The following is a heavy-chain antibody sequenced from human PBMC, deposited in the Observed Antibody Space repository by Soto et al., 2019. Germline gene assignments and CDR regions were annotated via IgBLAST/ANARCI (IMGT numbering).Heavy chain of an antibody. D-gene: IGHD2-2*01. CDR2: ISGSGCST. CDR3: AKSYCSSTSCYDY. J-gene: IGHJ4*02. Sequence: EVQLLESGGGLVQPGGSLRLSCAASGFTFSSYAMSWFRQAPGKGLEWVSAISGSGCSTYYADSVKGRFTISRDNSKNTLYLQMNSLRAEDTAVYYCAKSYCSSTSCYDYCGQGTLVTVSS. V-gene: IGHV3-23*01. CDR1: GFTFSSYA.